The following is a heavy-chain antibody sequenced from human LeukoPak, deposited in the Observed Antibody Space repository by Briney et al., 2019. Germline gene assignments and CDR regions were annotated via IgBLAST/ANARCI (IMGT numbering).Heavy chain of an antibody. V-gene: IGHV1-2*02. CDR2: INPNSGGT. CDR1: GGTFSSYA. Sequence: ASVKVSCKASGGTFSSYAISWVRQAPGQGLEWMGWINPNSGGTNYAQKFQGRVTMTRDTSISTAYMELSRLRSDDTAVYYCARDVHRFEGYYYYYMDVWGKGTTVTVSS. J-gene: IGHJ6*03. CDR3: ARDVHRFEGYYYYYMDV. D-gene: IGHD3-16*02.